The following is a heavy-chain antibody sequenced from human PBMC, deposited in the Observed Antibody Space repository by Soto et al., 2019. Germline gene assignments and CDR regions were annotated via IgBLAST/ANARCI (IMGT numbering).Heavy chain of an antibody. CDR3: ASDQNFFDSSGYFDH. J-gene: IGHJ5*02. CDR2: ISPYNGNT. D-gene: IGHD3-22*01. CDR1: GYTFVSYG. Sequence: VQSAAEVKKPGASVKVSCKTSGYTFVSYGISWVRQAPGQGLEWMGWISPYNGNTNFARRFRGRVSLTTDTSTDLIYMAQGSLKSYDTAVYYCASDQNFFDSSGYFDHWGQGTLITGSS. V-gene: IGHV1-18*04.